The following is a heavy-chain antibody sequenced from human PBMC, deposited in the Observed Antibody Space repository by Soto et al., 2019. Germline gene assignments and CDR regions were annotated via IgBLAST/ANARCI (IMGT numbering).Heavy chain of an antibody. CDR2: ISAYTGNT. Sequence: QVQLVQSGAEVKKPGASGKVSCKASGYTFTSYGISWVRQAPGQGLEWMGWISAYTGNTNYAQKLQGRVTMTTDTSTSRAYVEVRSLRSDDTAVYYCARDRRISSSLGGWFDPWGQGTLVTVSS. V-gene: IGHV1-18*04. D-gene: IGHD6-6*01. CDR1: GYTFTSYG. J-gene: IGHJ5*02. CDR3: ARDRRISSSLGGWFDP.